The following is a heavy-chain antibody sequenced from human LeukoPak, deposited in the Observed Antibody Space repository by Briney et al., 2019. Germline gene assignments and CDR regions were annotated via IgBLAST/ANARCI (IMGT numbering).Heavy chain of an antibody. J-gene: IGHJ4*02. CDR1: GFTFSNYA. Sequence: PGGSLRLSCAASGFTFSNYAMSWVRQAPGKGLEWVSAVSGSGGNTYYADSVKGRFTISRDNSKNTLYLQMNSLRADDTAVYYCANLRGYSYGSFDYWGQGTLVTVSA. V-gene: IGHV3-23*01. CDR3: ANLRGYSYGSFDY. CDR2: VSGSGGNT. D-gene: IGHD5-18*01.